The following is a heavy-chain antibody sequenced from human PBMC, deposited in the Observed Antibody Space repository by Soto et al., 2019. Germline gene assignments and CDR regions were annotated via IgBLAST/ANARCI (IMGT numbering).Heavy chain of an antibody. CDR1: GFSVSDSS. V-gene: IGHV3-53*02. CDR3: ARGLSWHALLNTYYYGMDV. J-gene: IGHJ6*02. CDR2: FYRGGST. D-gene: IGHD6-13*01. Sequence: EVQLVETGGGLIQPGGSLRLSCEASGFSVSDSSMSWVRQAPGKGLEWVSVFYRGGSTDYADSVKGRGTGSKETFNNTPFLQMNSLTVEDTAVYFCARGLSWHALLNTYYYGMDVWGQGTTVTVS.